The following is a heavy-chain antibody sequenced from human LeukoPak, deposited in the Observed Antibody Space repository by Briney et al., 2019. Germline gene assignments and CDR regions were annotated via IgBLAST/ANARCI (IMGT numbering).Heavy chain of an antibody. Sequence: GGSLRLSCAAFGFTFTNYWMSWVRQAPGKGLEWVSVISGSGGSTYYADSVKGRFTISRDNSKNTLYLQMNSLRAEDTAVYYCAKDRSYYGSGKDAFDIWGQGTMVTVSS. J-gene: IGHJ3*02. CDR1: GFTFTNYW. D-gene: IGHD3-10*01. V-gene: IGHV3-23*01. CDR3: AKDRSYYGSGKDAFDI. CDR2: ISGSGGST.